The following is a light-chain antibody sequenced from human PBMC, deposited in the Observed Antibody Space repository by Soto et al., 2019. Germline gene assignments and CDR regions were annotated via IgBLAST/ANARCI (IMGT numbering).Light chain of an antibody. V-gene: IGLV2-8*01. CDR1: TSDVGGYNY. J-gene: IGLJ2*01. Sequence: QSVLTQPPSASGSPGQSVTISCTGTTSDVGGYNYVSWYQQHPGKAPKLMIYEVNKRPSGVPDRFSGSKSGTTASLTVSGLQAEDEADYYCSSYGGSNNHVVFGGGTKLTVL. CDR2: EVN. CDR3: SSYGGSNNHVV.